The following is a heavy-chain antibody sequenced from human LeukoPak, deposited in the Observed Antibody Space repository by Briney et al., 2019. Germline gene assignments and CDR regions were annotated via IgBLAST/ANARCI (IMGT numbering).Heavy chain of an antibody. Sequence: HPGGSLRLSCAASGFTFDDHAMHWVRQAPGKGLEWVSGISWNSGSIGYADSVKGRFTISRDNAKNSLYLQMNSLRAEDTAVYYCARGRVKKGDYFDYWGQGTLVTVSS. J-gene: IGHJ4*02. V-gene: IGHV3-9*01. CDR1: GFTFDDHA. CDR3: ARGRVKKGDYFDY. CDR2: ISWNSGSI.